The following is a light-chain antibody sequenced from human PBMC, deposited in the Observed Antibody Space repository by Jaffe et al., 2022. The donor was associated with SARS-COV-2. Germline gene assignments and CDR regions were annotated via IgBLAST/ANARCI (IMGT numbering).Light chain of an antibody. CDR1: QSVGNY. V-gene: IGKV1-39*01. CDR3: QQGSGAS. Sequence: DIQVTQSPSSLSASVGDRVTITCRASQSVGNYLHWYQQKAGQPPKLLIYEASTLLDGVPTRFSGSGSGTDFSLTISSLEAEDLATYYCQQGSGASFGGGTKVEIK. J-gene: IGKJ4*01. CDR2: EAS.